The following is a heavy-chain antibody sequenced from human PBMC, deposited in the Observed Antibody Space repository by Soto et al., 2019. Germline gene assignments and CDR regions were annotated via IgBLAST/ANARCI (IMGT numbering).Heavy chain of an antibody. V-gene: IGHV3-30-3*01. D-gene: IGHD1-26*01. CDR1: GFTFSSYA. CDR2: ISYDGSNK. J-gene: IGHJ4*02. Sequence: GGSLRLSCAASGFTFSSYAMHWVRQAPGKGLEWVAVISYDGSNKYYADSVKGRFTISRDNSKNTLYLQMNSLRAEDTAVHYCARDFSRGSYSYWGQGTLVTVSS. CDR3: ARDFSRGSYSY.